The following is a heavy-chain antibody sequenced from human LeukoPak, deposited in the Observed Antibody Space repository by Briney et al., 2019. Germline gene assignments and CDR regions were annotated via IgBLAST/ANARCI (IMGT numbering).Heavy chain of an antibody. Sequence: SETLSLTCTVSGGSISSSSYYWGWIRQPPGKGLEWIGYIYYSGSTNYNPSLKSRVTISVDTSKNQFSLKLSSVTAADTAVYYCARAGGGRLDYWGQGTLVTVSS. D-gene: IGHD2-15*01. CDR2: IYYSGST. CDR1: GGSISSSSYY. CDR3: ARAGGGRLDY. J-gene: IGHJ4*02. V-gene: IGHV4-61*05.